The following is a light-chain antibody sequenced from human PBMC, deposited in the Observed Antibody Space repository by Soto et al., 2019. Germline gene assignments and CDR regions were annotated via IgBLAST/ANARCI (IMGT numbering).Light chain of an antibody. J-gene: IGKJ4*01. CDR1: QSVTSTY. CDR2: DTS. V-gene: IGKV3-15*01. CDR3: QRYNNWPLT. Sequence: EFVLTQSPGTLSLSPGERAILSCRASQSVTSTYIAWYQQKPGQAPRLLIYDTSTRATGVPARFSGSRSGTEFTLTINSLQSEDFAVYYCQRYNNWPLTFGGGTKVESK.